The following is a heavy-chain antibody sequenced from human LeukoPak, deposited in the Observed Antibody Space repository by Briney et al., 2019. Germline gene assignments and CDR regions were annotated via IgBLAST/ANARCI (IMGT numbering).Heavy chain of an antibody. V-gene: IGHV3-74*03. Sequence: PGGSLRLSCAASGFTFSDYWMHWVRQAPGKGLVWVSRINTDDSSITYADSVKGRFTISRDNAKNTLYLQMNSLRAEDTAVYFCARDRPPGILDFWSQGTLVTVSS. CDR1: GFTFSDYW. D-gene: IGHD1-14*01. CDR2: INTDDSSI. CDR3: ARDRPPGILDF. J-gene: IGHJ4*02.